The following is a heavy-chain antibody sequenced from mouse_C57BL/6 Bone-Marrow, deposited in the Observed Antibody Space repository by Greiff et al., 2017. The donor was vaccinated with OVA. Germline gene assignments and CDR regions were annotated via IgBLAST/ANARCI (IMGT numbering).Heavy chain of an antibody. CDR1: GYTFTSYW. CDR2: IYPGSGST. J-gene: IGHJ3*01. Sequence: QVQLKQPGAELVKPGASVKMSCKASGYTFTSYWITWVKQRPGQGLEWIGDIYPGSGSTNYNEKFKSKATLTVDTSSSTAYMQLSSLTSEDSAVYYCARMGVYGNYEWCAYWGQGTLVTVSA. V-gene: IGHV1-55*01. CDR3: ARMGVYGNYEWCAY. D-gene: IGHD2-1*01.